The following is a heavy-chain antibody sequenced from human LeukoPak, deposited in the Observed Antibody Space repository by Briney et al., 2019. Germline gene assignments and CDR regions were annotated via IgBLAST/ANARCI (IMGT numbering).Heavy chain of an antibody. V-gene: IGHV1-46*01. CDR2: INPSGGST. D-gene: IGHD6-13*01. CDR3: ARDLGGIAAAGPLD. CDR1: GYTFTSYY. Sequence: ASVKVSCKASGYTFTSYYMHWVRQAPGQGLEWMGIINPSGGSTSYAQKFQGRVTMTRDTSTSTAYMELRSLRSDDTAVYYCARDLGGIAAAGPLDWGQGTLVTVSS. J-gene: IGHJ4*02.